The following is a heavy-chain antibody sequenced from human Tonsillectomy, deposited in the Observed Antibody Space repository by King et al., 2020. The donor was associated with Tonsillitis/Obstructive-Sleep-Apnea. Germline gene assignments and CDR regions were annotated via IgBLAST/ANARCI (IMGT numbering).Heavy chain of an antibody. Sequence: VKLQKWGEGLLKPSETLSLTCAVYGGSFSGYYWNWIRQPPGKGLEWIGEINHSGSTNYNPSLKSRVTISVDTSKNQFSLKLSSVTAADTAVYYCVGRLTAFDICGQGTMVTVSS. CDR2: INHSGST. CDR1: GGSFSGYY. CDR3: VGRLTAFDI. V-gene: IGHV4-34*01. D-gene: IGHD1-14*01. J-gene: IGHJ3*02.